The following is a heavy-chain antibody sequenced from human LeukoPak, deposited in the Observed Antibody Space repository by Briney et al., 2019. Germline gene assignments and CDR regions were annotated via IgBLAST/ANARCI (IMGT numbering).Heavy chain of an antibody. J-gene: IGHJ4*02. CDR1: GYTFTGYY. CDR2: INPNSGGT. Sequence: ASVKVSCKASGYTFTGYYMHWVRQAPGQGLEWMGWINPNSGGTNYAQKLQGRVTMTTDTSTSTAYVELRSLRSDDTAVYYCARGPIVVVPLFDYWGQGTLVTVSS. CDR3: ARGPIVVVPLFDY. D-gene: IGHD3-22*01. V-gene: IGHV1-2*02.